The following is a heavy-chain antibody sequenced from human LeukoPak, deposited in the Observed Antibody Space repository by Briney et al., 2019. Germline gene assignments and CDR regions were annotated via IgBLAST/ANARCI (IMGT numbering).Heavy chain of an antibody. J-gene: IGHJ6*03. V-gene: IGHV4-4*07. CDR3: ASGPFPGYYYYYYYMDV. CDR2: IYTSGST. D-gene: IGHD5-18*01. CDR1: GGSISSYY. Sequence: SETLSLTCTVSGGSISSYYWSWIRQPAGKGLEWIGRIYTSGSTNYNPSLKSQVTMSVDTSKNQFSLKLSSVTAADTAVYYCASGPFPGYYYYYYYMDVWGKGTTVTVSS.